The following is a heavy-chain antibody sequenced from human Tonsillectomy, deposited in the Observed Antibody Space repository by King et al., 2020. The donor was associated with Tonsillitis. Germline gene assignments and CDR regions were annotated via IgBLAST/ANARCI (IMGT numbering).Heavy chain of an antibody. CDR1: GFSLSNARMG. CDR2: IFSNDEK. V-gene: IGHV2-26*01. CDR3: ARILWFGELFGYFDL. J-gene: IGHJ2*01. Sequence: TLQESGPVLVKPTETLALTCTVSGFSLSNARMGVSWIRQPPGKALEWLAHIFSNDEKSYSTSLKSRLTISKDTSKSQVVLTMTNMDPVDTATYYCARILWFGELFGYFDLWGRGTLVTVSS. D-gene: IGHD3-10*01.